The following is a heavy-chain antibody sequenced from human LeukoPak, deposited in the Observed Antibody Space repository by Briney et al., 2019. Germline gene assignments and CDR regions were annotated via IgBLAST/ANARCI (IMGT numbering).Heavy chain of an antibody. CDR2: IYSGGST. J-gene: IGHJ6*02. D-gene: IGHD4-17*01. V-gene: IGHV3-66*01. Sequence: GGSLRLSCAASGFTVSSNYMSWVRQAPGKGLEWVSVIYSGGSTYYADSVKGRFTISRDNSKNTLYLQMNSLRAEDTAVYYCARVTIDYYYYYGMDVWGQGTTVTVSS. CDR1: GFTVSSNY. CDR3: ARVTIDYYYYYGMDV.